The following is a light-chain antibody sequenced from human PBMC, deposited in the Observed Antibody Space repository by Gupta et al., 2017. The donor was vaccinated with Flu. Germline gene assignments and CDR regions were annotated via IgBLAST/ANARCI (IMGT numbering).Light chain of an antibody. Sequence: SSELPQPPSVSVSPGQTATITCSGDTLSTHYTYWYQQKPGAAPVLVIFKDTGRPSGIPERFSGSNSVTAVTLTISGVQAEDEADYYCHSADNSGNYVVFGGGTKLTV. CDR1: TLSTHY. CDR2: KDT. CDR3: HSADNSGNYVV. V-gene: IGLV3-25*03. J-gene: IGLJ3*02.